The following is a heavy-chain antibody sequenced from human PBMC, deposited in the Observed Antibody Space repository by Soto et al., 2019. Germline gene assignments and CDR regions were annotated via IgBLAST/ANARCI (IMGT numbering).Heavy chain of an antibody. V-gene: IGHV3-21*01. CDR3: ARERGTREGTYGTSPYYMDV. Sequence: GWSMRLSCAASGFTFCSYSMNWVRKTPGKGLEWVSSISSSSSYIYYADSVKGRFTISRDNAKNSLYLQMNSLRAEDTAVYYCARERGTREGTYGTSPYYMDVWGKGTTVTVSS. J-gene: IGHJ6*03. CDR2: ISSSSSYI. CDR1: GFTFCSYS. D-gene: IGHD3-16*01.